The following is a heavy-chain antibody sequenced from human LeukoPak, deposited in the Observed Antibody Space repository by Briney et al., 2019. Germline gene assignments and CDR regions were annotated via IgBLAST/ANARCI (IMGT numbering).Heavy chain of an antibody. CDR2: MNPNSGNT. CDR3: ARPMYYYDSSGFDY. Sequence: ASVKVSCKASGYTFTGYDINWVRQATGQGLEWMGWMNPNSGNTGYAQKFQGRVTITRNTSISTAYMELSSLRSEDTAVYYCARPMYYYDSSGFDYWGQGTLVTVSS. CDR1: GYTFTGYD. D-gene: IGHD3-22*01. J-gene: IGHJ4*02. V-gene: IGHV1-8*03.